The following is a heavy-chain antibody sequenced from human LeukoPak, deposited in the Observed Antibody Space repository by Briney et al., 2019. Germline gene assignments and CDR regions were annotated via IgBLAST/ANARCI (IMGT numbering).Heavy chain of an antibody. J-gene: IGHJ4*02. CDR3: ARRAEYSRAHYYFDY. CDR2: FYYSGST. D-gene: IGHD6-6*01. V-gene: IGHV4-59*08. Sequence: SETLSLTCTVSGASISSYYWTWIRQPPGKGLEWIGYFYYSGSTNYNPSLKSRVTISVDTSKNQFSLKVSSVTAADTAVYYCARRAEYSRAHYYFDYWGQGTLVTVSS. CDR1: GASISSYY.